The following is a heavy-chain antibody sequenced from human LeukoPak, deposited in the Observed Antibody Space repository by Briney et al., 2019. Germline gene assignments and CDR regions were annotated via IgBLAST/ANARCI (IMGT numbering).Heavy chain of an antibody. CDR2: IIPILGIA. V-gene: IGHV1-69*04. CDR3: ARGGSGSPIDY. Sequence: GASVKVFCKASGGTFSSYAISWVRQAPGQGLEWMGRIIPILGIANYAQKFQGRVTITADKSTSTAYMELSSLRSEDTAVYYCARGGSGSPIDYWGQGTLVTVSS. D-gene: IGHD3-10*01. J-gene: IGHJ4*02. CDR1: GGTFSSYA.